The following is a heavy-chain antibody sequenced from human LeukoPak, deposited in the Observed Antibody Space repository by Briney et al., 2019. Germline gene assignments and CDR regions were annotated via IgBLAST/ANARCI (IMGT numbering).Heavy chain of an antibody. CDR3: AKDTPGFGGDDFVH. J-gene: IGHJ4*02. V-gene: IGHV3-30*02. D-gene: IGHD3-10*01. Sequence: GGSLRLSCAASGFTFRTYAMHWVRQAPGKGLEWVSFIRSDGNDKFYADSVKGRFTISSDNSKDTLYLQMNSLRTEDTAVYYCAKDTPGFGGDDFVHWGQGTLVTVSS. CDR2: IRSDGNDK. CDR1: GFTFRTYA.